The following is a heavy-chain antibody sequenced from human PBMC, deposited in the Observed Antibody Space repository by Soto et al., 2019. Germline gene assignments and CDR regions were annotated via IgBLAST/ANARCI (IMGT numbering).Heavy chain of an antibody. CDR2: IYYSGST. CDR3: ARLHYDSSGYYFHSPYYGMDV. Sequence: SETLSLTCTVSGGSISSGGYYWSWIRQHPGKGLEWIGYIYYSGSTNYNPSLKSRVTISVDTSKNQFSLKLSSVTAADTAVYYCARLHYDSSGYYFHSPYYGMDVWGQGTTVTVSS. V-gene: IGHV4-61*08. D-gene: IGHD3-22*01. CDR1: GGSISSGGYY. J-gene: IGHJ6*02.